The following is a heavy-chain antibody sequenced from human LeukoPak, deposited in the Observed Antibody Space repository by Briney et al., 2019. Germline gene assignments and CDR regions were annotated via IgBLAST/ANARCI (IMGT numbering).Heavy chain of an antibody. J-gene: IGHJ4*02. V-gene: IGHV1-2*02. Sequence: GASVKVSCKASGYTFSDYYIHWLRQAPGQGLEWMGWISPNSGDTNYAQKFQGRVTMTRDTSISTAYMELSSLRSDDTAIYYCARALYSRSPTMIYWGQGTLVTVSS. CDR3: ARALYSRSPTMIY. CDR1: GYTFSDYY. CDR2: ISPNSGDT. D-gene: IGHD3-22*01.